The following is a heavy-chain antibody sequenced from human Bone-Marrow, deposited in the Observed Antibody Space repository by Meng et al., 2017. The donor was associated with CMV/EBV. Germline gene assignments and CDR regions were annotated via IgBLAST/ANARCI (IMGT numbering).Heavy chain of an antibody. V-gene: IGHV3-23*01. D-gene: IGHD5-18*01. CDR1: GFTFSSYA. J-gene: IGHJ5*02. Sequence: GESLKISCAASGFTFSSYAMSWVRQAPGKGLEWVSAISGSGGSTYYADSVKGRFTISRDNSKNTLYLQMNSLRAEDTAVYYCAKGQRQLWLENGWFDPWGQGTLVTVSS. CDR3: AKGQRQLWLENGWFDP. CDR2: ISGSGGST.